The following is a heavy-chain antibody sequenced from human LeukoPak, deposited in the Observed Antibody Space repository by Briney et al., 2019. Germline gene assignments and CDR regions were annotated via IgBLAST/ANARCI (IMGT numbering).Heavy chain of an antibody. CDR3: ARGWTAMVNFDY. CDR1: GGSISSGGYY. V-gene: IGHV4-31*03. J-gene: IGHJ4*02. CDR2: IYYSGST. Sequence: SQALSLTCTVSGGSISSGGYYWSWIRQRPGKGLEWIGYIYYSGSTYYNPSLKSRVTISVDTSKNQFSLKLSSVTAADTAVYYCARGWTAMVNFDYWGQGTLVTVSS. D-gene: IGHD5-18*01.